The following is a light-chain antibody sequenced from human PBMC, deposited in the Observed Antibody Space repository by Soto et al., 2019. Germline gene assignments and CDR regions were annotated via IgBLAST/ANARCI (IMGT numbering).Light chain of an antibody. CDR3: SSYTSSSTSWV. Sequence: QPVLTQPASVSGSPGQSITISCTGTNSDLGDYNYVSWYQQHPGKVPKLMIYEVTNRPSGVSNRFSGSKSGNTASLTISGLQAEDEADYYCSSYTSSSTSWVFGGGTKLTVL. V-gene: IGLV2-14*01. CDR1: NSDLGDYNY. CDR2: EVT. J-gene: IGLJ3*02.